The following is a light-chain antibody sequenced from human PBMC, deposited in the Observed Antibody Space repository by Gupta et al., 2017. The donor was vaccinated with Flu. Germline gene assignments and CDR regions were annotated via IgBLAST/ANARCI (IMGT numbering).Light chain of an antibody. J-gene: IGKJ4*01. CDR1: QSISSY. V-gene: IGKV1-39*01. CDR3: QQSYSTPLT. CDR2: AAS. Sequence: GDRVTITCRASQSISSYLNWYQQKPGNAPRLLIYAASSWQSGIPSRFSGSGSGTDFTLTISSLQPEDFATYYCQQSYSTPLTFGGGTKVEIK.